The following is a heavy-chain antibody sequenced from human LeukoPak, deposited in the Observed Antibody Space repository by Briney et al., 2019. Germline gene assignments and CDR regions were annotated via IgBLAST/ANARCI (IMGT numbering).Heavy chain of an antibody. D-gene: IGHD3-22*01. CDR2: FDPEDGET. V-gene: IGHV1-24*01. J-gene: IGHJ2*01. CDR1: GYTLTELS. CDR3: ATDYYDSSGLVRYFDL. Sequence: ASVKVSCKVSGYTLTELSMHWVRQAPGKGLEWMGGFDPEDGETIYAQKFQGRVTMTEDTSTDTAYMELSSLRSEDTAVYYCATDYYDSSGLVRYFDLWGRGTLVTVSS.